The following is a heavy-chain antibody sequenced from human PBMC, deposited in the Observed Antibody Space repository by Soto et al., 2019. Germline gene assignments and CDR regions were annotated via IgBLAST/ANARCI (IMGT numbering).Heavy chain of an antibody. CDR2: IYYSGST. J-gene: IGHJ4*02. CDR1: GGSISTSSYY. D-gene: IGHD1-1*01. V-gene: IGHV4-39*07. Sequence: PSETLSLTCTVSGGSISTSSYYWGWIRQPPGKGLGWIGSIYYSGSTYYNPSLKSRVTISVDTSKNQFSLKLSSVTAADTAVYYCARAAFYFGTHGYYFDYWGQGTLVTVSS. CDR3: ARAAFYFGTHGYYFDY.